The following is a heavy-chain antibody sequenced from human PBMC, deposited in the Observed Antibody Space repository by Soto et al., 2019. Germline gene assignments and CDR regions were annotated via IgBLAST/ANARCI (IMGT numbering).Heavy chain of an antibody. Sequence: SQTLSLTCVISGDSVSSNSAAWNWIRQSPSGGLEWLGRTYYRSRFFSDYAESVKSRIIINPDTSKNQFSLQLKSVTPEDTAVYYCVRDRYSSSGWFDPWGQGTPVTSPQ. CDR2: TYYRSRFFS. D-gene: IGHD3-10*01. J-gene: IGHJ5*02. V-gene: IGHV6-1*01. CDR1: GDSVSSNSAA. CDR3: VRDRYSSSGWFDP.